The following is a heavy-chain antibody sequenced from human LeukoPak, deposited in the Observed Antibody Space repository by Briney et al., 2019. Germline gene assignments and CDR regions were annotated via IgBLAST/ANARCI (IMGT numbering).Heavy chain of an antibody. Sequence: ASVKVSCKASGYTFTSYDINWVRQATGQGLEWMGWMNPNSGNTGYAQKFQGRVTMTRNTSIRTAYMELSSLRSEDTAVYYCARAVRVRGVITYYFDYWGQGTLVTVSS. J-gene: IGHJ4*02. CDR1: GYTFTSYD. CDR3: ARAVRVRGVITYYFDY. CDR2: MNPNSGNT. V-gene: IGHV1-8*01. D-gene: IGHD3-10*01.